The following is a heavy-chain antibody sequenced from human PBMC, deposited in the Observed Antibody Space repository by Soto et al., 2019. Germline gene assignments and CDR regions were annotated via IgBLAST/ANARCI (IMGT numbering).Heavy chain of an antibody. CDR3: ARDMHSRFNQYFDP. J-gene: IGHJ5*02. CDR1: GGSVTSHD. CDR2: TSYTANT. V-gene: IGHV4-59*02. Sequence: SETLSLTCFVSGGSVTSHDCSWIRHFPGQGLEWIAYTSYTANTNYNPSLQSRVTISLDTSKNQLSLKLTSMTAADTAVYYCARDMHSRFNQYFDPRGQGTLVTFSS.